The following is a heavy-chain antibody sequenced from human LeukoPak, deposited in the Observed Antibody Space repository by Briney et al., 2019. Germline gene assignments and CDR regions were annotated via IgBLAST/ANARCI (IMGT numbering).Heavy chain of an antibody. V-gene: IGHV1-2*02. J-gene: IGHJ6*02. D-gene: IGHD2-2*01. CDR1: GYTFTGYY. CDR2: INPNSGST. CDR3: ARGLYCSSSTSCYDYGMDV. Sequence: GASVKVSCKASGYTFTGYYMHWVRQAPGQGLEWMGWINPNSGSTNYAQKFQGRVTMTRDTSISTAYMELSRLRSDDTAVYYCARGLYCSSSTSCYDYGMDVWGQGTTVTVSS.